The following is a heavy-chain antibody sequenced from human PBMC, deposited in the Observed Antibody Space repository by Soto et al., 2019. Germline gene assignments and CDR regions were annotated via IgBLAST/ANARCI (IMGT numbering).Heavy chain of an antibody. CDR1: GFTVSSNY. Sequence: GGSLRLSCAASGFTVSSNYMSWVRQAPGKGLEWVSVIYSGGSTYYADSVKGRFTISSDNSKNTLYLQMNSLRAEDTAVYYCATGWLQLGYFDYWGQGTLVTVSS. J-gene: IGHJ4*02. D-gene: IGHD5-12*01. CDR2: IYSGGST. V-gene: IGHV3-53*01. CDR3: ATGWLQLGYFDY.